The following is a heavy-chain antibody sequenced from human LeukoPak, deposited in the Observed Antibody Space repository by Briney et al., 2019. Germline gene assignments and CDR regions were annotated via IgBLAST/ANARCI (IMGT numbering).Heavy chain of an antibody. CDR1: GFTFSSYE. Sequence: GGSLRLSCAASGFTFSSYETNWVRQAPGKGLEWVSYISSSGSTIYYADSVKGRFTISRDNAKNSLYLQMNSLRAEDTAVYYCARGEYSSGWYAFDIWGQGTMVTVSS. J-gene: IGHJ3*02. CDR3: ARGEYSSGWYAFDI. V-gene: IGHV3-48*03. D-gene: IGHD6-19*01. CDR2: ISSSGSTI.